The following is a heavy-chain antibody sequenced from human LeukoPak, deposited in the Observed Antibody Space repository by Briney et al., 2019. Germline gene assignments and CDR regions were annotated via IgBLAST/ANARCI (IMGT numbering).Heavy chain of an antibody. J-gene: IGHJ4*02. CDR1: GFTFSSYA. D-gene: IGHD3-22*01. V-gene: IGHV3-23*01. Sequence: GGSLRLSCAASGFTFSSYAMSWVRQAPGKGLEWVSAISGSGGNTYYADSVKGRFTISRDNSKNTLYLQMNSLRAEDTAVYYCAKDLAARITMIVVAPFDYWGQGTLVTVSS. CDR2: ISGSGGNT. CDR3: AKDLAARITMIVVAPFDY.